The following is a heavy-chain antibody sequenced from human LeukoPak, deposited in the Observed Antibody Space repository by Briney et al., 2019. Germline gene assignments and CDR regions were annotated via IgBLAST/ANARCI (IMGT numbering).Heavy chain of an antibody. J-gene: IGHJ4*02. CDR2: ISSSGSTI. D-gene: IGHD4-17*01. CDR3: ARDRMDYEADY. V-gene: IGHV3-48*03. CDR1: GFTVSSNY. Sequence: GGSLRLSCAASGFTVSSNYMNWVRQAPGKGLEWVSYISSSGSTIYYADSVKGRFTISRDNAKNSLYLQMNSLRAEDTAVYYCARDRMDYEADYWGQGTLVTVSS.